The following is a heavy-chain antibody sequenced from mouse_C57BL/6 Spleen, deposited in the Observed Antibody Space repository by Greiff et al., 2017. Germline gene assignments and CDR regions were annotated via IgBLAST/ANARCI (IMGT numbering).Heavy chain of an antibody. V-gene: IGHV5-16*01. CDR3: ARDGYDYDGDYAMDY. Sequence: EVKLVESEGGLVQPGSSMKLSCTASGFTFSDYYMAWVRQVPEKGLEWVANINYDGSSTYYLDSLKSRFIISRDNAKNILYRQMSSLKSEDTATYYCARDGYDYDGDYAMDYWGQGTSVTVSS. D-gene: IGHD2-4*01. CDR1: GFTFSDYY. J-gene: IGHJ4*01. CDR2: INYDGSST.